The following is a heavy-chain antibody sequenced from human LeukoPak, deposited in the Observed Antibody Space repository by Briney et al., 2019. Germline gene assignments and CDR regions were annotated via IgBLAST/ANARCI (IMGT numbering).Heavy chain of an antibody. CDR3: ARHRYTSSSSYFDF. CDR1: GGSISGYY. CDR2: IYSSGST. J-gene: IGHJ4*02. V-gene: IGHV4-59*08. Sequence: SETLSLTCTVSGGSISGYYWTWIRQPPGKGLEWIGYIYSSGSTNYNPSLKSRVTISVDTSKNQFSLKLSSVTAADTAVYYCARHRYTSSSSYFDFWGQGTLVTVSS. D-gene: IGHD6-6*01.